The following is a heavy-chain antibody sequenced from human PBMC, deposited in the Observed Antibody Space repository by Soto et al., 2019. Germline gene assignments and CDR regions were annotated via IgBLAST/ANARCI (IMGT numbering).Heavy chain of an antibody. CDR1: GYSFTSYW. CDR2: IYPGDSDT. Sequence: GESLKISCKGSGYSFTSYWIGWVRQMPGKGLEWMGIIYPGDSDTRYSPSFQGQVTISADKSISTAYLQWSSLKASDTAMYYCAACYDSSGYYFDYWGQGTLVTVSS. J-gene: IGHJ4*02. V-gene: IGHV5-51*01. D-gene: IGHD3-22*01. CDR3: AACYDSSGYYFDY.